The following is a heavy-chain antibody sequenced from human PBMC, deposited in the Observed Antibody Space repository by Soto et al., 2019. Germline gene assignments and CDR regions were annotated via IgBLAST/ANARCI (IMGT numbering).Heavy chain of an antibody. J-gene: IGHJ4*02. CDR2: INQDGSEK. CDR3: ARDGVAAGLYLDN. Sequence: GGSLRLSCAASGFVFRSYWMSWVRQAPGKGLEWVANINQDGSEKYYVDSVRGRFIISRDNAENSLYLQMNSLRAEDTAVYYCARDGVAAGLYLDNWGQGTLVTVSS. V-gene: IGHV3-7*01. CDR1: GFVFRSYW. D-gene: IGHD6-19*01.